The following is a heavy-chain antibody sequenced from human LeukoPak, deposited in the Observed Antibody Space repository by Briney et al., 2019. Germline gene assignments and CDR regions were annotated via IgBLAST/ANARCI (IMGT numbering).Heavy chain of an antibody. CDR1: GYTFTNYY. D-gene: IGHD3-22*01. CDR3: ARDHFDSSGYYYLLGYFEH. J-gene: IGHJ1*01. CDR2: IKPSGGGT. Sequence: ASVKDPFNASGYTFTNYYVHWVRQAPGQGLEWMGIIKPSGGGTSYALKFQGRVTMTRDTSTSTAYMELSSLRSEDTAVYYCARDHFDSSGYYYLLGYFEHWGQGTLVTHSS. V-gene: IGHV1-46*01.